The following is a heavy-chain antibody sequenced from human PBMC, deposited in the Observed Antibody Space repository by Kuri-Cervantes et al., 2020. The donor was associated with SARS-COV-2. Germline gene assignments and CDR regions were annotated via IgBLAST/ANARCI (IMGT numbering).Heavy chain of an antibody. CDR2: ISAYNGNT. Sequence: ASVKVSCKASGYTFTSYGIRWVRQAPGQGLEWMGWISAYNGNTNYARKLQGRVTMTTDTSTSTAYMELRSLRSDDTAVYYCARGHSALKRELLPFDYWGQGTLVTVSS. CDR3: ARGHSALKRELLPFDY. V-gene: IGHV1-18*01. CDR1: GYTFTSYG. J-gene: IGHJ4*02. D-gene: IGHD1-26*01.